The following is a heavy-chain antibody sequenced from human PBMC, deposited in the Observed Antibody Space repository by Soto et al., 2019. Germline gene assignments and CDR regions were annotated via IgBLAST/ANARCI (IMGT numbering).Heavy chain of an antibody. CDR3: AKERERYSSSWYAEYLQH. CDR1: GFTFSSYA. Sequence: GGSLRLSCAASGFTFSSYAMSWVRQAPGKGLEWVSAISGSGGSTYYADSVKGRFTISRDNSKNTLYLQMNSLRAEDTAVYYCAKERERYSSSWYAEYLQHWGKGTLVTVSS. V-gene: IGHV3-23*01. CDR2: ISGSGGST. D-gene: IGHD6-13*01. J-gene: IGHJ1*01.